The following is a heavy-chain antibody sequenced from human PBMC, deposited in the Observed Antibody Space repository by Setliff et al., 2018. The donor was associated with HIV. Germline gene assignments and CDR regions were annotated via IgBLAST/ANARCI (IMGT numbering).Heavy chain of an antibody. CDR2: IYYSGST. J-gene: IGHJ4*02. D-gene: IGHD3-22*01. V-gene: IGHV4-39*07. CDR1: GGSISSSSYY. Sequence: SETLSLTCTVSGGSISSSSYYWGWIRQPPGKGLEWIGSIYYSGSTNYSPSLKSRVTISVDTSKNQFSLRLNSVIAADTAVYYCARKTEYYYDTSGFNPYAFDNWGQGTLVTVSS. CDR3: ARKTEYYYDTSGFNPYAFDN.